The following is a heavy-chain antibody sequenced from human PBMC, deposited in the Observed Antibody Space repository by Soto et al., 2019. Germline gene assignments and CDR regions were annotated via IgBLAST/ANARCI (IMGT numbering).Heavy chain of an antibody. CDR3: ARDQKDYDFWSGYYPAPYYYYYYGMDV. D-gene: IGHD3-3*01. V-gene: IGHV4-59*01. CDR2: IYYSGST. J-gene: IGHJ6*02. Sequence: SETLSLTCTVSGGSISSYYWSWIRQPPGKGLEWIGYIYYSGSTNYNPSLKSRVTISVDTSKNQFSLKLSSVTAADTAVYYCARDQKDYDFWSGYYPAPYYYYYYGMDVWGQGTTVTVSS. CDR1: GGSISSYY.